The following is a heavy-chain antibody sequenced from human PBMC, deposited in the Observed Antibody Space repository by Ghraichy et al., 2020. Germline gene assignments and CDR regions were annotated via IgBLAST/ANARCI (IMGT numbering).Heavy chain of an antibody. D-gene: IGHD4-17*01. V-gene: IGHV3-21*01. Sequence: GGSLRLSCAASGFTFSSYSMNWVRQAPGKGLEWVSSISSSSSYIYYADSVKGRFTIYRDNAKNSLYLQMNSLRAEDTAVYYCAREGIYGDYVFDYWGQGTLVTVSS. CDR1: GFTFSSYS. CDR2: ISSSSSYI. CDR3: AREGIYGDYVFDY. J-gene: IGHJ4*02.